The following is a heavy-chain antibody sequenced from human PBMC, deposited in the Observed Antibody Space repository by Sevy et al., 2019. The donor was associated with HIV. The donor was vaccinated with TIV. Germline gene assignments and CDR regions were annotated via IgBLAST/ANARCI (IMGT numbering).Heavy chain of an antibody. CDR3: ARDPPDSSGYYPFDY. Sequence: ASVKVSCKASGYTFTGYYMHWVRQAPGQGLEWMGWINPNSGGTNYAQKFQGRVTMTRETSISTAYMELSRLRSDDTAVYYCARDPPDSSGYYPFDYWGQGTLVTVSS. V-gene: IGHV1-2*02. CDR2: INPNSGGT. D-gene: IGHD3-22*01. CDR1: GYTFTGYY. J-gene: IGHJ4*02.